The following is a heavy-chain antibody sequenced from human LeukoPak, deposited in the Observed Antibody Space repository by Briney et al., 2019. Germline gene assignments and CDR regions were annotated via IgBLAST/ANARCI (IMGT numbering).Heavy chain of an antibody. D-gene: IGHD2-15*01. J-gene: IGHJ6*02. V-gene: IGHV3-30*04. Sequence: GGSLRLSCAASGFTFSSYAMHWVRQAPGKGLEWVAVISNDGRNKYYADFVKGRFTISRDNSKNTLNLQMNSLRAEDTAVYYCARDVVVVAAATAYGMDVWGQGTTVTVSS. CDR3: ARDVVVVAAATAYGMDV. CDR2: ISNDGRNK. CDR1: GFTFSSYA.